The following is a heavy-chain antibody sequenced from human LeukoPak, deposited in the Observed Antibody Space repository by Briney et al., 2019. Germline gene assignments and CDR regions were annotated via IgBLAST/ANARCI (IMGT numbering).Heavy chain of an antibody. CDR1: GGSFSGYY. V-gene: IGHV4-59*01. CDR2: LYSSGST. D-gene: IGHD3-22*01. CDR3: AKSNGYGLIDI. J-gene: IGHJ3*02. Sequence: PSETLSLTCAVYGGSFSGYYWSWIRQPPGKGLEWIGFLYSSGSTNYNPSLKSRVSTSVDLSNNQFSLNLSSVTAADTAVYYCAKSNGYGLIDIWGQGTMVTVSS.